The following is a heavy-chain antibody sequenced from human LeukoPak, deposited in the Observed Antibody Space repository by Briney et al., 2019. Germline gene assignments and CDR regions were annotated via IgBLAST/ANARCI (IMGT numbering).Heavy chain of an antibody. Sequence: GGSLRLSCAASGFTFSDYYMSWIRQAPGKGLEWVSYISSSGSITYYADSVKGRFTISRDNAKNSLYLQMNSLRAEDTAVYYCARDVGATEDYFDYWAREPWSPSPQ. CDR2: ISSSGSIT. J-gene: IGHJ4*02. CDR3: ARDVGATEDYFDY. V-gene: IGHV3-11*04. D-gene: IGHD1-26*01. CDR1: GFTFSDYY.